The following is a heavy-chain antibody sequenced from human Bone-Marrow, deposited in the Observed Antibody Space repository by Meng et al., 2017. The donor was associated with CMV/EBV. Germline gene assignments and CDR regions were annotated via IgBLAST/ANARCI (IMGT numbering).Heavy chain of an antibody. CDR1: GYSFTSYW. J-gene: IGHJ5*02. D-gene: IGHD1-26*01. CDR2: IYPGDSDT. Sequence: GGSLRLSCKGSGYSFTSYWIGWVRQMPGKGLEWMGIIYPGDSDTRYSPSFQGQVIISADKSISTAYLQWSSLKASDTAMYYCARRGSPKFNWFDPWGQGTLVTVSS. V-gene: IGHV5-51*01. CDR3: ARRGSPKFNWFDP.